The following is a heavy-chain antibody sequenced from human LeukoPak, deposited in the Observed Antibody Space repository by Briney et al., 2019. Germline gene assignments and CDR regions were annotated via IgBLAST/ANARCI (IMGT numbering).Heavy chain of an antibody. CDR1: GGSISRSSYY. V-gene: IGHV4-39*01. J-gene: IGHJ4*02. D-gene: IGHD2-2*01. CDR2: IYYSGST. Sequence: SETLSLTCTVSGGSISRSSYYVVWIRQPPGKGLEWIGSIYYSGSTYYNPSLKSRATISVDTSKNQFSLKLSSVTAADTAVYYCARRAEYCSSTSCYDFDYWGQGTLVTVSS. CDR3: ARRAEYCSSTSCYDFDY.